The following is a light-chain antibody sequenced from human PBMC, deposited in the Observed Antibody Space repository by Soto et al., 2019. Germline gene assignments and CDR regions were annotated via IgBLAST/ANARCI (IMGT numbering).Light chain of an antibody. CDR3: ASYTSSGTSVI. V-gene: IGLV2-14*01. Sequence: QSALTQPASVSGSPGQSITISCTGTSSDVGGYKYVSWYQQHPDKAPKLIIFEVSNRPSGISSRFSGSKSGNTASLTISGLQAEDEADYYCASYTSSGTSVIFSRGTKLTVL. J-gene: IGLJ2*01. CDR2: EVS. CDR1: SSDVGGYKY.